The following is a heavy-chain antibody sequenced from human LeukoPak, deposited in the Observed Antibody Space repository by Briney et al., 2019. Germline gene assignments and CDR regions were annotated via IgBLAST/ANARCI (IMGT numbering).Heavy chain of an antibody. Sequence: PGGSLRLSCAASGFTFSSHVMNWVRQAPGKGLEWVANIKQDGSEKYYVDSVKGRFTISRDNAKNSLYLQMNSLRAEDTAVYYCARVFGLYYDFWSGYYTGDYFDYWGQGTLVTVSS. J-gene: IGHJ4*02. D-gene: IGHD3-3*01. CDR1: GFTFSSHV. V-gene: IGHV3-7*03. CDR2: IKQDGSEK. CDR3: ARVFGLYYDFWSGYYTGDYFDY.